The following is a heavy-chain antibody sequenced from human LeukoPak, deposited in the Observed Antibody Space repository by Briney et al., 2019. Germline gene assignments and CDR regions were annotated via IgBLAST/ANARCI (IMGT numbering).Heavy chain of an antibody. CDR3: ALSTVVGFDY. Sequence: GESLKISCKGSGYSLTSYCIGWVRQMPAKGLEWMGIIYPGDSDTRYSPSFQGQVTISADKSISTASLHCSSLQASHTARYYCALSTVVGFDYGGKGTLVTVSS. CDR2: IYPGDSDT. D-gene: IGHD4-23*01. J-gene: IGHJ4*02. V-gene: IGHV5-51*01. CDR1: GYSLTSYC.